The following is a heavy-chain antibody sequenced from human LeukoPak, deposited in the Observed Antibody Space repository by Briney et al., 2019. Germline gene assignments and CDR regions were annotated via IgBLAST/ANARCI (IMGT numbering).Heavy chain of an antibody. V-gene: IGHV4-39*07. D-gene: IGHD1-26*01. Sequence: SETLSLTCTVSGGSISSSSYYWGWIRQPPGKGLEWIGSIYYSGSTYYNPSLKSRVTISVDTSKNQFSLKLSSVTAADTAVYYCARDTTHREYNWFDPWGQGTLVTVSS. CDR3: ARDTTHREYNWFDP. CDR2: IYYSGST. CDR1: GGSISSSSYY. J-gene: IGHJ5*02.